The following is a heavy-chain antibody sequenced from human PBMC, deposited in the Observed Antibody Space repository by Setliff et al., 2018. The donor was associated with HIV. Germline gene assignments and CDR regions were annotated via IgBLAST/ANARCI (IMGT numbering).Heavy chain of an antibody. D-gene: IGHD3-10*01. CDR1: GFTFSNYN. CDR3: ARDYLYYNMYNGSPVYGMDV. CDR2: ISIGSGAAI. Sequence: GGSLRLSCAASGFTFSNYNFNWVRQAPGRGLEWVSSISIGSGAAIYYAESVQGRFTVSRDNSKNSLYLQMNSLRVEDTAVYYCARDYLYYNMYNGSPVYGMDVWGQGTTVTVSS. J-gene: IGHJ6*02. V-gene: IGHV3-21*01.